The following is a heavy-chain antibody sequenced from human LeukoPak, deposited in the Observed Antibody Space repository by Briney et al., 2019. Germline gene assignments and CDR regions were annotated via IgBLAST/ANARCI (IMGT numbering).Heavy chain of an antibody. D-gene: IGHD3-10*02. CDR2: TYYGGGT. CDR3: ARVGWATTVFGDFDGPADWFDP. Sequence: PSETLSLTCTVSGVSISSYFWSWIRQPPGKGLEWIGHTYYGGGTNYNPSLQSRVTISVDTSKSQLSLRLRSVTAADTAVYYCARVGWATTVFGDFDGPADWFDPWGQGTLVTVSS. J-gene: IGHJ5*02. CDR1: GVSISSYF. V-gene: IGHV4-59*01.